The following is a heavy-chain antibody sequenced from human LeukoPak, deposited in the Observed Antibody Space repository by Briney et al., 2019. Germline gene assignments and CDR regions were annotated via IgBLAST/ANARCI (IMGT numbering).Heavy chain of an antibody. J-gene: IGHJ4*02. D-gene: IGHD1-26*01. Sequence: PSETLSLTCAVSSGSIGTDFWSWIRQPPGKGLEWIGFNSHSGDSNYNPSLKSRVTISVDSSKDQFSLKMTSVTAADTAVYYCARGGASSRYFDSWGQGTLVTVSS. CDR1: SGSIGTDF. CDR2: NSHSGDS. CDR3: ARGGASSRYFDS. V-gene: IGHV4-59*01.